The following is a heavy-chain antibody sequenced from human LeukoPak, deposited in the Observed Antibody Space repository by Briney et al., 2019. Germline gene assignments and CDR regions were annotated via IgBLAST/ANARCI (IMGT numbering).Heavy chain of an antibody. CDR3: ARGRNYYDSSGYYYEGDAFDI. J-gene: IGHJ3*02. Sequence: ASVKVSCTASGYTFTNYYMHWVRQAPGQGLEWMGIINPSGGRTSYAQKFQGRVTMTRDTSTSTVYMEVSSLRSEDTAVYYCARGRNYYDSSGYYYEGDAFDIWGQGTMVTVSS. D-gene: IGHD3-22*01. CDR2: INPSGGRT. CDR1: GYTFTNYY. V-gene: IGHV1-46*01.